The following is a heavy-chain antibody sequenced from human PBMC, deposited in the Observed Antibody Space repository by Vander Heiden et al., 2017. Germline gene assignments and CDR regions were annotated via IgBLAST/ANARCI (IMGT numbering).Heavy chain of an antibody. CDR2: LSGTGSGT. D-gene: IGHD2-15*01. CDR3: AKVVGFCSGGGCYSIGDGDWFDP. Sequence: EVQLLESGGGLVQPGGSLRLSCAVSGFTLRRNVRTRVRQAPGKGLGWVSTLSGTGSGTYYADSVKGRFTISRDNSRNTLYLQMNSLRAEDTAIYYCAKVVGFCSGGGCYSIGDGDWFDPWGQGTLVTVSS. V-gene: IGHV3-23*01. CDR1: GFTLRRNV. J-gene: IGHJ5*02.